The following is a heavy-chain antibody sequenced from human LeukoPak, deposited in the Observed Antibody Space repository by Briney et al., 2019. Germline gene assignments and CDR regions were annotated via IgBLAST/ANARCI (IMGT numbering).Heavy chain of an antibody. V-gene: IGHV4-39*01. D-gene: IGHD2-2*01. CDR1: GGSISSSTYY. CDR2: ISYSGGT. J-gene: IGHJ4*02. CDR3: ARPVVPAATSGFDY. Sequence: SETLSLTCTVSGGSISSSTYYWGWIRQPHGQGLEWIGSISYSGGTYYNPSLKSRVTISIVTSKNQFSLRLTSVTAADTAVYYCARPVVPAATSGFDYWGQGTLVTVSS.